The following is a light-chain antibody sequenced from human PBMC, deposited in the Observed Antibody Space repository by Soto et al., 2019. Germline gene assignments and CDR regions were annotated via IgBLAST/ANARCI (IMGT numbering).Light chain of an antibody. J-gene: IGKJ4*01. CDR2: ATS. Sequence: EIVVTQSPATLSVSPGERATLSCRASQSVENNFAWYQQKPGQAPRLLIFATSTRATGVPARFSGSGSGTEFTLTISSLQSEDFAVYYCQQYCASPLTFGGGAKVEIE. V-gene: IGKV3-15*01. CDR3: QQYCASPLT. CDR1: QSVENN.